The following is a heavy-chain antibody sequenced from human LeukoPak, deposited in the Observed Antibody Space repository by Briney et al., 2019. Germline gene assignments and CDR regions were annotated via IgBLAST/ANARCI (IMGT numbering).Heavy chain of an antibody. CDR2: IYNSGST. Sequence: SETLSLTCTVSGGSISGYYWSWIRQPPGKGLEWIGYIYNSGSTNYNSSLKSRVTISVDKSKNQFSLKLSSVTAADTAVYYCARAGEGPGSDFDYWGQGTLVTVSS. V-gene: IGHV4-59*12. CDR1: GGSISGYY. CDR3: ARAGEGPGSDFDY. D-gene: IGHD3-16*01. J-gene: IGHJ4*02.